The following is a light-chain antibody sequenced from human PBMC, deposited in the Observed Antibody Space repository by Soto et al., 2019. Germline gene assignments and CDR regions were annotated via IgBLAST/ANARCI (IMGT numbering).Light chain of an antibody. CDR2: DAS. Sequence: SQLTESPSSVYASVGGRVTITCRASQDSTKYLAWYQQKPGKAPNLLIYDASTLHSGVPSRFSGSGSGTAFTLTVSGLQPEDFATYYCQQSSSTPTFGQGTRLEIK. CDR1: QDSTKY. J-gene: IGKJ5*01. V-gene: IGKV1-9*01. CDR3: QQSSSTPT.